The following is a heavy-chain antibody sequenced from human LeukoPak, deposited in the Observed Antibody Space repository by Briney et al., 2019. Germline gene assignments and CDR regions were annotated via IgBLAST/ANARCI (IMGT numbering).Heavy chain of an antibody. CDR1: GFTVSSDY. D-gene: IGHD6-19*01. J-gene: IGHJ4*02. Sequence: GGSLRLSCAGSGFTVSSDYMSWVRQAPGKGLEWVSVIYSGDSTYYADSVKGRFIISIDNSKNTVYLQMNSLRAEDTAVYYCARDRAVADGRLYYWGQGTLVTVSS. CDR3: ARDRAVADGRLYY. CDR2: IYSGDST. V-gene: IGHV3-66*01.